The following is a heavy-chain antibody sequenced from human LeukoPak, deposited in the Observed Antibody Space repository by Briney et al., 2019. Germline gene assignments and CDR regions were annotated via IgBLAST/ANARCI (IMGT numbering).Heavy chain of an antibody. CDR3: ARNKWFGTGWFDP. D-gene: IGHD3-10*01. CDR2: MNPNSGNT. CDR1: GYTFTSYD. J-gene: IGHJ5*02. Sequence: ASVKVSWKAAGYTFTSYDISWVRQATGQGLEWMGWMNPNSGNTDYAQKFQGRVTMTRDTSISTAYMELSRLRSDDTAVYYCARNKWFGTGWFDPWGQGTLVTVSS. V-gene: IGHV1-8*01.